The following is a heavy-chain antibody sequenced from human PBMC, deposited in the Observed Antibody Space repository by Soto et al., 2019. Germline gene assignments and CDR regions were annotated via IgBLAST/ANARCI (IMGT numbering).Heavy chain of an antibody. J-gene: IGHJ4*02. D-gene: IGHD2-15*01. CDR2: INHSGST. CDR1: GGSFSGYY. Sequence: SETLSLPCAVYGGSFSGYYWSWIRQPPGKGLEWIGEINHSGSTNYNPSLKSRVTISVDTSKNQFSLKLSSVTAADTAVYYCARGYCSGGSCYPRHYFDYWGQGTLVTVSS. CDR3: ARGYCSGGSCYPRHYFDY. V-gene: IGHV4-34*01.